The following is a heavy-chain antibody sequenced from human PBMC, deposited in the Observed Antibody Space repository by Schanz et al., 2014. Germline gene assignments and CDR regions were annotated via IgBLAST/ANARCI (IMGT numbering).Heavy chain of an antibody. CDR3: ARGTDWNLHY. V-gene: IGHV3-7*04. D-gene: IGHD1-1*01. J-gene: IGHJ4*02. Sequence: EVQLLESGGGLVRPGGSLRLSCAASGFTFSSYWMSWVRQAPGKGLEWVANIKQHGNEKYYVDSVKGRFTISRDNAKISLYLQMNSLRAGETAVYYCARGTDWNLHYWGQGALVTVSS. CDR2: IKQHGNEK. CDR1: GFTFSSYW.